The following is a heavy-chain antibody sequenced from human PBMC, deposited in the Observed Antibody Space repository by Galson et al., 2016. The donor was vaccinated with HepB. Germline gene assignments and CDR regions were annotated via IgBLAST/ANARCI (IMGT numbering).Heavy chain of an antibody. CDR1: GFTFSSYA. CDR2: ISGSGGST. Sequence: SLRLSCAASGFTFSSYAMSWVRQAPGKGLEWVSAISGSGGSTYYADSLKGRFPISRDNSKNTLYLQMTSLRAEDTAVYYCAKGPSVAAAGTSGLWGQGTLVTVSS. V-gene: IGHV3-23*01. D-gene: IGHD6-13*01. J-gene: IGHJ4*02. CDR3: AKGPSVAAAGTSGL.